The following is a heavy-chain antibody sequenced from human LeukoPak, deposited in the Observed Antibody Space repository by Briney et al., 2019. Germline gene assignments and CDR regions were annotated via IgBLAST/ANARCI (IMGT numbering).Heavy chain of an antibody. CDR2: IDTKTGNP. D-gene: IGHD6-19*01. CDR3: ARAVGIGVAGTIKIAYGEDY. CDR1: GYTFSSCA. J-gene: IGHJ4*02. V-gene: IGHV7-4-1*02. Sequence: ASVKVSCKASGYTFSSCAINWVRQAPGQGLEYMGWIDTKTGNPTYAQGFTGRFVFSLDTSVSTAYLQISSLKAEDTAVYYCARAVGIGVAGTIKIAYGEDYWGQGTLVTVSS.